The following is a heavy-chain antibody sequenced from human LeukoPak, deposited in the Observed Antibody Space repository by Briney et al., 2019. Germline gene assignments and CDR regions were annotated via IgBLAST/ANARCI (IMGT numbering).Heavy chain of an antibody. CDR2: IYSGGST. J-gene: IGHJ4*02. Sequence: HPGGSLRLSCEASGFTVSSNYMSWVRQAPGKGLEWVSVIYSGGSTYYGDSVTGRFTISRDNSRNTLYLQMNSLRAEDTAVYYCASTFYGSGIYYFGYWGQGTLVTVSS. V-gene: IGHV3-53*01. CDR1: GFTVSSNY. CDR3: ASTFYGSGIYYFGY. D-gene: IGHD3-10*01.